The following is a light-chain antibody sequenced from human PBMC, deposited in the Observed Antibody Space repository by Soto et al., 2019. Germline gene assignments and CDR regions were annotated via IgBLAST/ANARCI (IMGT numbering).Light chain of an antibody. CDR3: QHYDTYSLS. Sequence: DIQRTQSPSTLSGSVGDRVTITCRASQTISSWLAWYQQKPGKAPKLLIYKASTLKSGVPSRFSGSGSGTEFTLTISSLQPDDFATYYCQHYDTYSLSFGGGTKVDIK. CDR1: QTISSW. CDR2: KAS. V-gene: IGKV1-5*03. J-gene: IGKJ4*01.